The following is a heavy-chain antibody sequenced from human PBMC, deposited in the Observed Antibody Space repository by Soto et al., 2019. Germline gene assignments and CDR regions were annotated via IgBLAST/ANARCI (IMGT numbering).Heavy chain of an antibody. J-gene: IGHJ4*02. D-gene: IGHD5-12*01. CDR1: GYTFTSYG. V-gene: IGHV1-18*01. CDR2: ISAYSGNT. CDR3: ARDNQRGYSGHGSVY. Sequence: ASVKVSCKASGYTFTSYGISWVRQAPGQGLEWMGWISAYSGNTNYAQKLQGRVTMTTDTSTSTAYMELRSLRSDDTAVYYCARDNQRGYSGHGSVYWGKGTLVTVSS.